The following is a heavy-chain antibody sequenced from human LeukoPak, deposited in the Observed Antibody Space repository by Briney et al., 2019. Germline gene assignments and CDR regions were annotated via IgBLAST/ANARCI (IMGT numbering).Heavy chain of an antibody. Sequence: RVSGPTLVNPTQTLTLTCTFSGFSLSTNPICERWIRQPPGKALEWPTLIDWDDDKYYSTSLKTRLTISKDTSKNQVVLTMIYMHPVHTATYYCARMSSSTSCYYFYYWGQGTLVTVSS. J-gene: IGHJ4*02. V-gene: IGHV2-70*01. D-gene: IGHD2-2*01. CDR1: GFSLSTNPIC. CDR2: IDWDDDK. CDR3: ARMSSSTSCYYFYY.